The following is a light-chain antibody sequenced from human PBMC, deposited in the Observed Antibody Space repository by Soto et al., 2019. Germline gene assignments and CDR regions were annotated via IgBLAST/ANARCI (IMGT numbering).Light chain of an antibody. V-gene: IGKV1D-13*01. CDR2: DAS. CDR3: QQFNNYPLT. J-gene: IGKJ4*01. Sequence: AIQLTQSPSSLSASVGDRVTITCRASQGLNSALAWYQQKPGKPPKVLIYDASSLESGVPSRFSGSGSGTDFTLTISSLQPEDFATYYCQQFNNYPLTCGGGTRVEIK. CDR1: QGLNSA.